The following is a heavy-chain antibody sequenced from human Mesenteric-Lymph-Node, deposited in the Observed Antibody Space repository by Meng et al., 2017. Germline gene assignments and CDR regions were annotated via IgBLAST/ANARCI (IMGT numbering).Heavy chain of an antibody. CDR1: GYSISSGYY. CDR2: IYHSGST. V-gene: IGHV4-38-2*02. Sequence: SETLSLTCTVSGYSISSGYYWGWIRQPPGKGLEWIGSIYHSGSTYYNPSLKSRVTISVDTSKNQFSLKLGSVTAADTAVYYCASGGDYDILTGYYPFFGYWGQGTLVTVSS. J-gene: IGHJ4*02. CDR3: ASGGDYDILTGYYPFFGY. D-gene: IGHD3-9*01.